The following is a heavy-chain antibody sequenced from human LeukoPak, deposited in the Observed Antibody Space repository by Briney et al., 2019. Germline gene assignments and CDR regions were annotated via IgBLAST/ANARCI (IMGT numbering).Heavy chain of an antibody. CDR2: INPNGGGT. Sequence: ASVKVSCKASGYTFTGYYMHWVRQAPGQGLEWMGWINPNGGGTNYAQKFRGRVTLTRDTSISTAYMEVSRLESDDAAVYYCARENNSGWYRKAAFDYWGQGTLVTVAS. CDR3: ARENNSGWYRKAAFDY. J-gene: IGHJ4*02. D-gene: IGHD6-19*01. V-gene: IGHV1-2*02. CDR1: GYTFTGYY.